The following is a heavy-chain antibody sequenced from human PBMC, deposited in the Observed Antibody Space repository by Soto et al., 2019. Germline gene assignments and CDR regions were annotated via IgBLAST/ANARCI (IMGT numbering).Heavy chain of an antibody. J-gene: IGHJ4*02. CDR2: ISAYNGNT. V-gene: IGHV1-18*01. CDR3: AIINAATPPKTVRITGTTLLQHIDY. CDR1: GYTFTSYG. D-gene: IGHD1-7*01. Sequence: ASVKVSCKASGYTFTSYGISWVRQAPGQGLEWMGWISAYNGNTNYAQKLQGRVTMTTDTSTSTAYMELRSLRSDDTAVYYCAIINAATPPKTVRITGTTLLQHIDYWGQGTLVTVSS.